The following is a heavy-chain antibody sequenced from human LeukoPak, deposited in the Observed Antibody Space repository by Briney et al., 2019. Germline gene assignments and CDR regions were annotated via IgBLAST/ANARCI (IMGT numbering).Heavy chain of an antibody. V-gene: IGHV4-34*01. CDR1: GGSFSGYY. Sequence: SETLSLTCAVYGGSFSGYYWSWIRQPPGKGLEWIGEINHSGSTNYNPSLKSRVTISLDTSKNQFSLMLSSVTAADTAVYYCARELPEKHLDYWGQGTLVTVSS. J-gene: IGHJ4*02. D-gene: IGHD1-26*01. CDR2: INHSGST. CDR3: ARELPEKHLDY.